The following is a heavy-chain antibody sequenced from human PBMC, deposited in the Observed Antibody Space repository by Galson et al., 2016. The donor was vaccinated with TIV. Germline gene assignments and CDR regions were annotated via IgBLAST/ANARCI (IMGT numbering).Heavy chain of an antibody. CDR1: GGTFSSYD. Sequence: SVKVSCKASGGTFSSYDINWVRQATGQGLEWMGWMNPNSGNTGYAQKFRGRVTMTRNTSVRTAYMELSSLRSEDTAVYYCARSGDYGDYWGQGTLVTVSS. CDR3: ARSGDYGDY. CDR2: MNPNSGNT. D-gene: IGHD4-17*01. J-gene: IGHJ4*02. V-gene: IGHV1-8*02.